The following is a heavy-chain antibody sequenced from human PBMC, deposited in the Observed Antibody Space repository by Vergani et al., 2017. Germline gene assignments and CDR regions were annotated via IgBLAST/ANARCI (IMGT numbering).Heavy chain of an antibody. V-gene: IGHV1-46*01. J-gene: IGHJ6*02. CDR1: GYTFTSYY. D-gene: IGHD3-16*01. CDR2: INPSGGST. Sequence: QVQLVQSGAEVKKPGASVKVSCKASGYTFTSYYMHWVRQAPGQGLEWMGIINPSGGSTSYAQKFQGRVTMTRDTSTSTVYMELSSLRSEDTAVYYCARAPNELRGGDYYYYGMDVWGQGTTVTVSS. CDR3: ARAPNELRGGDYYYYGMDV.